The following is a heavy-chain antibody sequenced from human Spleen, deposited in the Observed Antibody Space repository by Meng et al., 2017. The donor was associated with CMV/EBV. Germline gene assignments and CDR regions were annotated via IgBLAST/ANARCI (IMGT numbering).Heavy chain of an antibody. Sequence: ASVKVSCKASGYTFTNYAFSWVRQAPGQGLEWMGWISAYNGDTMVANLQGRVTMTTDTSTSTAYMELRSLTSDDTAVYYCASRTSHELDDYYYYGMDVWDQGTTVTVSS. CDR1: GYTFTNYA. CDR3: ASRTSHELDDYYYYGMDV. V-gene: IGHV1-18*01. D-gene: IGHD1-1*01. CDR2: ISAYNGDT. J-gene: IGHJ6*02.